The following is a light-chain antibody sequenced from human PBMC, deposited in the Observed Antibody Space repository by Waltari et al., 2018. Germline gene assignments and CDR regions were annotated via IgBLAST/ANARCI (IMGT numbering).Light chain of an antibody. Sequence: QSVLTQPPSVSGAPGQRVTISCTGSGPNIGAGRDVHWYQQLPRAAPKLLIYGSSSRPLGVPDRFFGSTSGTSASLAIIGLQAEDEADYYCQSYDTSLSVVFGGGTKLTVL. J-gene: IGLJ3*02. CDR1: GPNIGAGRD. V-gene: IGLV1-40*01. CDR3: QSYDTSLSVV. CDR2: GSS.